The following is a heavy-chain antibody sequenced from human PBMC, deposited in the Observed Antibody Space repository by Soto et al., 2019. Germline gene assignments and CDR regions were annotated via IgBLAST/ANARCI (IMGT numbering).Heavy chain of an antibody. CDR1: GFTFSSYW. J-gene: IGHJ4*02. V-gene: IGHV3-74*01. CDR2: INSDGSST. D-gene: IGHD3-22*01. CDR3: ARYPSSDYYDSSVHYFDY. Sequence: GGALRLSCAASGFTFSSYWMHWVRQAPGKGLVWVSRINSDGSSTSYADSVKGRFTISRDNAKNTLYLQMNSLRAEDTAVYYCARYPSSDYYDSSVHYFDYWGQGTLVPASS.